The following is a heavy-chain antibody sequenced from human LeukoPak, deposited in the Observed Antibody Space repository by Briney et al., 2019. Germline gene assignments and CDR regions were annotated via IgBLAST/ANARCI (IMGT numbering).Heavy chain of an antibody. CDR2: IYHRGST. V-gene: IGHV4-30-2*01. D-gene: IGHD3-3*01. CDR3: RSVWSGYRALDY. CDR1: GGSISSGGYS. J-gene: IGHJ4*02. Sequence: SETLSLTCNVSGGSISSGGYSWSWIRQPPGKGLEWIGNIYHRGSTYYNPSLKSRVSISVDRSKNQFSLKLNSVTAADTAVYYCRSVWSGYRALDYWGQGTLVSVSS.